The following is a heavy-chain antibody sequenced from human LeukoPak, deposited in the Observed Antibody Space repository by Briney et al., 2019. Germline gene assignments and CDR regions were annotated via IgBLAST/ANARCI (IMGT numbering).Heavy chain of an antibody. D-gene: IGHD2-2*01. V-gene: IGHV4-4*09. J-gene: IGHJ6*03. CDR2: IYTRGST. CDR3: AHTRVFCSSTSCSTSLYYYYYMDV. CDR1: GGSISSYY. Sequence: PSETLSLTCTVSGGSISSYYWSWLRQPPGKGREWIGYIYTRGSTNYNPSLKSRVTISVDTSKNQFSLKLSSVTAADTAVYYCAHTRVFCSSTSCSTSLYYYYYMDVWGKGTTVTVSS.